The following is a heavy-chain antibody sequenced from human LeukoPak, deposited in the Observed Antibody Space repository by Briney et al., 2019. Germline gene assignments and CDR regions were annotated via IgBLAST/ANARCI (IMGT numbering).Heavy chain of an antibody. CDR2: ISTGGGNT. J-gene: IGHJ4*02. V-gene: IGHV3-23*01. CDR1: GFTFSSYT. Sequence: GGSLRLSCTVSGFTFSSYTMSWVRQAPGKGLKWVSTISTGGGNTYYADSVQGQFTVSRDDSKNTLYLQMNSLRAEDTAVYYCAKDGGLWISAHWGDSWGRGTLVTVSS. D-gene: IGHD2-2*03. CDR3: AKDGGLWISAHWGDS.